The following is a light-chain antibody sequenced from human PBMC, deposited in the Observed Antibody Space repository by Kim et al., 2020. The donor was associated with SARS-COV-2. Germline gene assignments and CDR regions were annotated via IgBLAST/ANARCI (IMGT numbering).Light chain of an antibody. CDR2: GAS. Sequence: TPGERATLACRASQSDSSSYLAWYQQKPGQAPRLLIYGASSRATGIPDRFSGSGSGTDFTLTISRLEPEDFAVYYCQQYGSSPGTFGQGTKVDIK. J-gene: IGKJ1*01. CDR3: QQYGSSPGT. CDR1: QSDSSSY. V-gene: IGKV3-20*01.